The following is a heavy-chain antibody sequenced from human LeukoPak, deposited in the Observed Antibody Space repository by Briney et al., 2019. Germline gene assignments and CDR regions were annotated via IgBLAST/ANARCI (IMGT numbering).Heavy chain of an antibody. D-gene: IGHD5/OR15-5a*01. CDR3: ARVYDASVLYFDY. Sequence: SETLSLTCAVSGGSISSGGHSWSWIRQPPGKGLEWLGYISHSGTTYYNLSLKSRVTISVDRSKNQFSLQLNSVTAADSVVYYCARVYDASVLYFDYWGRGTLVTVSS. CDR1: GGSISSGGHS. J-gene: IGHJ4*02. V-gene: IGHV4-30-2*01. CDR2: ISHSGTT.